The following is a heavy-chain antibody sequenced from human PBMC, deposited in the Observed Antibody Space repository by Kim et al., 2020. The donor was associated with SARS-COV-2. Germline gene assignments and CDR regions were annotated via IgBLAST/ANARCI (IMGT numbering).Heavy chain of an antibody. CDR2: IWYDGSNK. J-gene: IGHJ4*02. CDR1: GFTFSSYG. V-gene: IGHV3-33*01. Sequence: GGSLRLSCAASGFTFSSYGMHWVRQAPGKGLEWVAVIWYDGSNKYYADSVKGRFTISRDNSKNTLYLQMNSLRAEDTAVYYCAGGYSSSGFDYWGQGTLVTVSS. D-gene: IGHD6-6*01. CDR3: AGGYSSSGFDY.